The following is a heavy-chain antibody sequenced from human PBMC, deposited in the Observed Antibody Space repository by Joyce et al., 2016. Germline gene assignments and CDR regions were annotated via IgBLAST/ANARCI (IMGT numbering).Heavy chain of an antibody. CDR3: ARLYYYGSGSVYYYYGMDV. Sequence: QGQLVQSGAEVKKPGASVKVSCKASGYTFTTYGMSWVRQAPGQGLEWMGWISGYNGNTKYAQKFRGRVTMTADTSTSTAYMELRSLRSDDTAVYYCARLYYYGSGSVYYYYGMDVWGQGTTVTVSS. V-gene: IGHV1-18*01. CDR1: GYTFTTYG. J-gene: IGHJ6*02. D-gene: IGHD3-10*01. CDR2: ISGYNGNT.